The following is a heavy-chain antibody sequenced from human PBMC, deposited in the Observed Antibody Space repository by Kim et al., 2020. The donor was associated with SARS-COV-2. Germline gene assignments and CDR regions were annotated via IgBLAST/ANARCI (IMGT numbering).Heavy chain of an antibody. Sequence: GGSLRLSCAASGFTFTNYAMSWVRQVPGKGLEWVATISEKGATTYFAKSVQGRFSISRDNSENTLSLQIDGLRAEDSAFYYCARETRTGRSNPFYSWG. CDR1: GFTFTNYA. V-gene: IGHV3-23*01. D-gene: IGHD3-3*01. CDR2: ISEKGATT. CDR3: ARETRTGRSNPFYS. J-gene: IGHJ5*01.